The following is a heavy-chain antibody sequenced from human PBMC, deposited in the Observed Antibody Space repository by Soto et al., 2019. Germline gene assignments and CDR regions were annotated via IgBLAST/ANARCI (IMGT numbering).Heavy chain of an antibody. CDR3: ARDQDDSSDAFDI. V-gene: IGHV3-7*01. D-gene: IGHD3-3*01. CDR1: GITFSNYW. J-gene: IGHJ3*02. Sequence: GGSLRLSCAASGITFSNYWMTWVRQAPGKGLEWVANIKQDGSEKYYVDSVKGRFTISRDNAKNSVYLQMNSLRAEDTAVYYCARDQDDSSDAFDIWGQGTMVTVSS. CDR2: IKQDGSEK.